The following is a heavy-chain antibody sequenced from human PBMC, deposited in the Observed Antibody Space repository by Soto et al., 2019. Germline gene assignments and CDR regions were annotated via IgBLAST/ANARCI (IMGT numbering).Heavy chain of an antibody. V-gene: IGHV1-18*01. CDR1: GYIFTIYV. CDR2: ISVYNGDT. J-gene: IGHJ2*01. Sequence: QVQLVQSGAEVKKPGASVKVSCKASGYIFTIYVITGARQAPGQGLEWMGWISVYNGDTNYAQNLQGRVTMTTDTSTSTVYMDLRSLRSDDTAVYYCARGDWYFDLWGRGTLVTVSS. CDR3: ARGDWYFDL.